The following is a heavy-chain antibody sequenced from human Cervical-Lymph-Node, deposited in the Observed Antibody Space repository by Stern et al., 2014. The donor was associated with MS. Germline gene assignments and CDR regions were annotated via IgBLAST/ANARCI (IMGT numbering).Heavy chain of an antibody. D-gene: IGHD2-21*01. CDR1: GGTFISYA. J-gene: IGHJ4*02. Sequence: QVQLVQSGAEVKKPGSSVKVSCKASGGTFISYAISWVRQAPGQGLEWMGGIIPILGTTNYAQQFQGRVTLSADASTTTVYMALSSLRSEDTALYYCTRDRRHIDTIGEYFFDNWGQGTMVTVSS. V-gene: IGHV1-69*01. CDR3: TRDRRHIDTIGEYFFDN. CDR2: IIPILGTT.